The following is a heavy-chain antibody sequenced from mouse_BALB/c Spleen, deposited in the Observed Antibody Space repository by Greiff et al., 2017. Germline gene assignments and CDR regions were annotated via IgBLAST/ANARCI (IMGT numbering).Heavy chain of an antibody. Sequence: EVQLQQSGAELVKPGASVKLSCTASGFNIKDTYMHWVKQRPEQGLEWIGRIDPANGNTKYDPKFQGKATITADTSSNTAYLQLSSLTSEDTAVYYCARGATVVATDYWGQGTTLTVSS. J-gene: IGHJ2*01. V-gene: IGHV14-3*02. CDR3: ARGATVVATDY. CDR2: IDPANGNT. D-gene: IGHD1-1*01. CDR1: GFNIKDTY.